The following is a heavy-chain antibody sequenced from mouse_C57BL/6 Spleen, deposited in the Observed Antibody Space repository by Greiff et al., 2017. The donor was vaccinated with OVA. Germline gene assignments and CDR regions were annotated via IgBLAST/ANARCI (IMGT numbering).Heavy chain of an antibody. Sequence: EVQGVESGGGLVKPGGSLKLSCAASGFTFSDYGMHCVRQAPEKGLEWVAYISSGSSTIYYADTVKGRFTISRDNAKNTLFLQMTRLRSEDTAMYYCARRGTTVVARDYAMDYWGQGTSVTVSS. CDR1: GFTFSDYG. J-gene: IGHJ4*01. D-gene: IGHD1-1*01. CDR3: ARRGTTVVARDYAMDY. CDR2: ISSGSSTI. V-gene: IGHV5-17*01.